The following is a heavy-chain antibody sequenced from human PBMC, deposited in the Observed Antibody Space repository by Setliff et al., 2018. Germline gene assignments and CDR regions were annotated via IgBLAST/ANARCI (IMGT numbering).Heavy chain of an antibody. CDR2: MYYSGST. J-gene: IGHJ4*02. D-gene: IGHD3-10*01. CDR1: GGSISSGSYY. V-gene: IGHV4-39*01. Sequence: SETLSLTCSVSGGSISSGSYYWGWIRQSPGKGLEWIGSMYYSGSTYYNPSLKGRVTLSVDTTKNQFSLRLTSMTAADTAVYFCARHLLVQGTYHFDYWGQGSPVTVSS. CDR3: ARHLLVQGTYHFDY.